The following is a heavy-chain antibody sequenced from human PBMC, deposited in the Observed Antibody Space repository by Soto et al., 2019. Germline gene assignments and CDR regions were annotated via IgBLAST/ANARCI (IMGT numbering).Heavy chain of an antibody. J-gene: IGHJ3*02. Sequence: GGSLRLSCAASGFTFSSYAMSWVRQAPGKGLEWVSAISGSGGSTYYADSVKGRFTISRDNSKNTLYPQMNSLRAEDTAVYYCAKAIHPFGESFAFDIWGQGTMVTVSS. D-gene: IGHD3-10*01. V-gene: IGHV3-23*01. CDR2: ISGSGGST. CDR1: GFTFSSYA. CDR3: AKAIHPFGESFAFDI.